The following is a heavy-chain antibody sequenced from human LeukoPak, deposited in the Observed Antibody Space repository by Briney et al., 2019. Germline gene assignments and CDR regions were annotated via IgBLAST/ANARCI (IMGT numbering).Heavy chain of an antibody. CDR3: ERERADDSGIQ. J-gene: IGHJ4*02. CDR1: GFTFSSYE. D-gene: IGHD3-22*01. V-gene: IGHV3-48*03. CDR2: ISSSGSTI. Sequence: GGSLRLSCAASGFTFSSYEMNWVRQAPGKGLEWVSYISSSGSTIYYADSVKGRFTISRDNSKNTLYLQMNNLRVEDTAVYFCERERADDSGIQWGQGTLVTVSS.